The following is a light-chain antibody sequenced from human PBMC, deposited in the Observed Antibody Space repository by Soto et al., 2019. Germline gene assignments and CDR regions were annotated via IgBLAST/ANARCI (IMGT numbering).Light chain of an antibody. V-gene: IGKV1-27*01. CDR3: QRYDSVPRT. CDR2: DAS. J-gene: IGKJ1*01. Sequence: DIRMTQSPPSLSASVGDKVTITCRASQGIKNFLAWYHQKPGDIPKLLMYDASTLQSGASSRFSGSGSGTVFTHTINSLQPEDVGSYYCQRYDSVPRTFGQGTKVEVK. CDR1: QGIKNF.